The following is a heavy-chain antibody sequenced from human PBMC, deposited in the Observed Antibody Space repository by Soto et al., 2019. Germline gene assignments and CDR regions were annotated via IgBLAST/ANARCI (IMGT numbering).Heavy chain of an antibody. D-gene: IGHD6-13*01. CDR3: ARHRKQQLALGAFDI. CDR1: GYTFTSYG. V-gene: IGHV1-18*01. J-gene: IGHJ3*02. Sequence: GASVKVSCKASGYTFTSYGISWVRQAPGQGLEWMGWISAYNGNTNYAQKLQGRVTMTTDTSTSTAYMELRSLRSDDTAVYYCARHRKQQLALGAFDIWGQGTMVTVSS. CDR2: ISAYNGNT.